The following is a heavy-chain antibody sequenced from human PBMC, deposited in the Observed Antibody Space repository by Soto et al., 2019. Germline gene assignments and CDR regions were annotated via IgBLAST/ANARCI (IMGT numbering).Heavy chain of an antibody. J-gene: IGHJ3*02. CDR3: ARGLEMAPFDFDI. V-gene: IGHV1-69*02. D-gene: IGHD3-9*01. CDR2: IIPILGIA. CDR1: GGTFSSYT. Sequence: QVQLVQSGAEVKKPGSSVKVSGKASGGTFSSYTISWVRQAPGQGLEWMGRIIPILGIANYAQKFQGRVTITADKSTSTAYMELSSLRSEDTAVYYCARGLEMAPFDFDIWGQGTMVTASS.